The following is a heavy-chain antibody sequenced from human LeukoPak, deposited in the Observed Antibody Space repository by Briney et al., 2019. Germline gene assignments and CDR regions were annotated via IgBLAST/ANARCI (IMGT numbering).Heavy chain of an antibody. J-gene: IGHJ4*02. CDR3: ARLPTRFTSSDY. CDR1: GGSISSYY. CDR2: IYYSGST. V-gene: IGHV4-59*08. D-gene: IGHD2-2*01. Sequence: SGTLSLTCTVSGGSISSYYWSWIRQPPGKGLEWIGYIYYSGSTNYNPSLKSRVTISVDTSKNQFSLKLSSVTAADTAVYYCARLPTRFTSSDYWGQGTLVTVSS.